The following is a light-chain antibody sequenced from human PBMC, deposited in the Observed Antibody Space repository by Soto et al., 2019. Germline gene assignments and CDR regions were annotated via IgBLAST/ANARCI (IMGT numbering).Light chain of an antibody. CDR2: AAS. Sequence: IQLTQSPSSLSASVGDRVTITCRASQGISSYLAWYQQKPGKAPKLLIYAASTLQSGVPSRFSGSGSGTDFTLTISSLQPNDFATYYCQQLNSYPLFGQGTRLEIK. CDR1: QGISSY. J-gene: IGKJ5*01. V-gene: IGKV1-9*01. CDR3: QQLNSYPL.